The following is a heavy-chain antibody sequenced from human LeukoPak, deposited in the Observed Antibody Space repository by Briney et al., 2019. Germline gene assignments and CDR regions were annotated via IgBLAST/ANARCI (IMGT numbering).Heavy chain of an antibody. CDR2: IQYDGSTT. Sequence: GGSLRLSCAASGFSFSSYWMHWVRQVPGKGLVWVARIQYDGSTTNYADSVKGRFTISRDNAKKTLYVQMSSLRAEDTAVYYCARALVAGVTLNALDIWGQGTMVTVSS. CDR3: ARALVAGVTLNALDI. J-gene: IGHJ3*02. CDR1: GFSFSSYW. V-gene: IGHV3-74*01. D-gene: IGHD2-15*01.